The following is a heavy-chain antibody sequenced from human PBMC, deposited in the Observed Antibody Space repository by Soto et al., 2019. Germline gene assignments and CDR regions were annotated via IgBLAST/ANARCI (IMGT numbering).Heavy chain of an antibody. CDR2: ISGSGGSP. CDR3: ALDYYGSGSYPNDAFDI. CDR1: GFTFSSSA. Sequence: EVQLLESGGGLVQPGGSLRLSCAASGFTFSSSAMSWVRQAPGKRLEWVSAISGSGGSPYYADSVKGRFTISRDNYKKSLYVQMNSLRAEDTAVYYCALDYYGSGSYPNDAFDIWGQGTMVTVSS. D-gene: IGHD3-10*01. V-gene: IGHV3-23*01. J-gene: IGHJ3*02.